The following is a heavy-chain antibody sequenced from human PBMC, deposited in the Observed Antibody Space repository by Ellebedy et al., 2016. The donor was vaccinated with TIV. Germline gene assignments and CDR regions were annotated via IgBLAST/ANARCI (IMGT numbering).Heavy chain of an antibody. CDR3: ARALGGYNYNY. CDR1: GFTFSSYA. D-gene: IGHD5-24*01. Sequence: GGSLRLSCAASGFTFSSYAMSWVRQAPGKGLEWVSVIYSGGSTYYADSVKGRFTISRDNSKNTLYLQMNSLRAEDTAVYYCARALGGYNYNYWGQGTLVTVSS. CDR2: IYSGGST. J-gene: IGHJ4*02. V-gene: IGHV3-53*01.